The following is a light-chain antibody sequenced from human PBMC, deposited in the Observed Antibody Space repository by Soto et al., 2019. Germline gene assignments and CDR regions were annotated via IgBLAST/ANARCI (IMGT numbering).Light chain of an antibody. CDR2: AAS. CDR3: QKYHDFPIN. J-gene: IGKJ5*01. Sequence: DITLTQAPSSLSASVGDRITITCRASQAIANYLAWYQQKPGKAPKPLISAASTLQSGVPSRFSGSGYGTDCTLTISGLQPEDCASYYCQKYHDFPINCGQGTRLAIK. V-gene: IGKV1-16*01. CDR1: QAIANY.